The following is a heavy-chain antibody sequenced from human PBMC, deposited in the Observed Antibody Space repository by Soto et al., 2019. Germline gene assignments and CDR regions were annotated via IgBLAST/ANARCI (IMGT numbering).Heavy chain of an antibody. J-gene: IGHJ4*02. CDR2: IHDTGST. Sequence: QVQLQESGSGLVKPSQTLSLTCTVSGGPINSGDYYWTWVRQPPGKGLEWLGYIHDTGSTYYNPSLKRRLMISIDTSKNQFFLNLNSVTAADTAVYFCAREDEGGFDFWGQGTLVTVSS. V-gene: IGHV4-30-4*01. D-gene: IGHD3-16*01. CDR1: GGPINSGDYY. CDR3: AREDEGGFDF.